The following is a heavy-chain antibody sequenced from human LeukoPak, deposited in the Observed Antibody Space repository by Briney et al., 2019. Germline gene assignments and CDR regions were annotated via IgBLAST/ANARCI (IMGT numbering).Heavy chain of an antibody. Sequence: ASVKASCKASGYTFTSYAMHWVRQAPGQRLEWMGWINAGNGNTKYSQKFQGRVTITRDTSASTAYMELSSLRSEDTAVYYCARDPTISEDAFDSWGQGTMVTVSS. CDR3: ARDPTISEDAFDS. D-gene: IGHD3-9*01. V-gene: IGHV1-3*01. CDR2: INAGNGNT. CDR1: GYTFTSYA. J-gene: IGHJ3*02.